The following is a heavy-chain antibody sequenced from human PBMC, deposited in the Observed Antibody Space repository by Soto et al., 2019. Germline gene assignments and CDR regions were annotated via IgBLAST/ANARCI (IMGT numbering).Heavy chain of an antibody. CDR1: GGSISSGGYY. CDR2: IYYSGST. D-gene: IGHD3-22*01. J-gene: IGHJ4*02. CDR3: ARVPNDYYDSSGLYYFDY. V-gene: IGHV4-31*03. Sequence: SETLSLTCTVSGGSISSGGYYWSWIRQHPGKGLEWIGYIYYSGSTYYNPSLKSRVTISVDTSKNQFSLKLSSVTAADTAVYYCARVPNDYYDSSGLYYFDYWGQGTLVTVSS.